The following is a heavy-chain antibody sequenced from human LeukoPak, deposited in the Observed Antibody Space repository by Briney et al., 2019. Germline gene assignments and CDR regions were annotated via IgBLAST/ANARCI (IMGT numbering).Heavy chain of an antibody. Sequence: PSETLSLTCAAYGGSFSGYYWSWIRQPPGKGLEWVGEINHSGSTNYNPSLKSRVTISVDTSKNQFSLKLSSVTAADTAVYYCARVLRYFDWLLGDFDYWGQGTLVTVSS. CDR3: ARVLRYFDWLLGDFDY. J-gene: IGHJ4*02. V-gene: IGHV4-34*01. D-gene: IGHD3-9*01. CDR1: GGSFSGYY. CDR2: INHSGST.